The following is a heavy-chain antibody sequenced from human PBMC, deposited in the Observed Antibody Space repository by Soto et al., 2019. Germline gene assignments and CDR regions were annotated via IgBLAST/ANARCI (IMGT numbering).Heavy chain of an antibody. Sequence: ASVKVSCKASGYTFTGYYMHWVRQSPGQGLEWMGWINPNSGGTNYAQKFQGWVTMTRDTSISTAYMELSRLRSDDTAVYYCARSDDIYAFDIWGQGTMVTVSS. CDR3: ARSDDIYAFDI. V-gene: IGHV1-2*04. CDR2: INPNSGGT. CDR1: GYTFTGYY. J-gene: IGHJ3*02. D-gene: IGHD3-9*01.